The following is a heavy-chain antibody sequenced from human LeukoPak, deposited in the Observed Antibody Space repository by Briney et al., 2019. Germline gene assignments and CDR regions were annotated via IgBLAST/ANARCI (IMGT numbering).Heavy chain of an antibody. Sequence: PSETLSLTCTVSGGSISSYYWSWIRQPPGKGLEWIGYIYYSGSTNYNPSLKSRVTISVDTSKNQFSLKLSSVTAADTAVYYCARGHYYDSSGPSDYWGQGTLVTVSS. CDR2: IYYSGST. V-gene: IGHV4-59*01. D-gene: IGHD3-22*01. CDR1: GGSISSYY. J-gene: IGHJ4*02. CDR3: ARGHYYDSSGPSDY.